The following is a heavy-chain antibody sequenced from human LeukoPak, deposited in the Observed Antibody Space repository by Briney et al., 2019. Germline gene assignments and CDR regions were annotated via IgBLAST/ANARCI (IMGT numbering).Heavy chain of an antibody. CDR2: IYKDGKI. J-gene: IGHJ4*02. V-gene: IGHV3-53*01. D-gene: IGHD2-21*01. CDR3: ASRHCSGGDCYFAGADPFDH. Sequence: PGGSLRLSCAASGFTFSSYWMHWVRQAPGKGLVWVSVIYKDGKIYYIDSVKGRFTISRDTSKNTLYLQMNSLRVEDTAVYYCASRHCSGGDCYFAGADPFDHWGQGTLVTVSS. CDR1: GFTFSSYW.